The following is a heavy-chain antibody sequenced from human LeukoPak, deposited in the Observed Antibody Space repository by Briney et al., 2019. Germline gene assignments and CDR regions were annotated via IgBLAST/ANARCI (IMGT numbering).Heavy chain of an antibody. D-gene: IGHD3-16*01. CDR3: ARGHYGFNA. CDR1: GGSIINTY. J-gene: IGHJ5*02. V-gene: IGHV4-59*08. Sequence: SETLSLTCTVSGGSIINTYWSWIRQASGKGLEWIAYMFSSGGDTNYNPFLKSRVTMSIDTSNNQFSLTLTSVTAADTAVYFCARGHYGFNAWGQGILVTVSS. CDR2: MFSSGGDT.